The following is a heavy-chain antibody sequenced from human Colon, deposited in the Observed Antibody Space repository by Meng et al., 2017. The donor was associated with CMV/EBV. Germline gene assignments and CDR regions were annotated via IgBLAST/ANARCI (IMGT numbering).Heavy chain of an antibody. CDR2: IKSKSDGGTI. D-gene: IGHD4-17*01. CDR3: SIDLPQINYREPDY. V-gene: IGHV3-15*01. CDR1: GFTFSNAW. Sequence: ESLEISCAGSGFTFSNAWMNWVRQAPGEGLEWVGRIKSKSDGGTIDYAAPVKGRFTISRDDSKTTLYLQMNSLKTEDTAVYFCSIDLPQINYREPDYWGQGTLVTVSS. J-gene: IGHJ4*02.